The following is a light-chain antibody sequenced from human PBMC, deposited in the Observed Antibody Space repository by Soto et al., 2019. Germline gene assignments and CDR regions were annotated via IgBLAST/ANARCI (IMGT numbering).Light chain of an antibody. Sequence: DIQMTQSPSSLAASVGDRVTITCRASQGISNYLAWYQQKPGKVPKLLIYAASTLQSGVPSRFSGSGSGTDFTLTISSLQSEDLTTYYCQKYNSAPEWTFGQGTKVDNK. CDR1: QGISNY. V-gene: IGKV1-27*01. J-gene: IGKJ1*01. CDR3: QKYNSAPEWT. CDR2: AAS.